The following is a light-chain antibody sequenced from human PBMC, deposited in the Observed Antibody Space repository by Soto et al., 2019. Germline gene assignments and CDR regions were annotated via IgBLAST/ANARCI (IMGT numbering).Light chain of an antibody. V-gene: IGLV3-21*02. Sequence: SYELTQSPSVSVGPGQTVSITCGGYNIGSKSVHWYQQKPGQAPVLVVYDDSDRRSEIPERFSGSNSGNTATLTITRVDAGDEADYHCLVWDSRSEHYVFGTGTKVTVL. CDR2: DDS. J-gene: IGLJ1*01. CDR1: NIGSKS. CDR3: LVWDSRSEHYV.